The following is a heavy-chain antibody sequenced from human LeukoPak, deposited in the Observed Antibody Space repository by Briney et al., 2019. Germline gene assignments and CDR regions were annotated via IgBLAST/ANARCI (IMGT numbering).Heavy chain of an antibody. J-gene: IGHJ4*02. V-gene: IGHV4-34*01. CDR1: GGSFSGYY. CDR2: INHSGST. D-gene: IGHD4-23*01. CDR3: ARRGGGNRDPFDY. Sequence: SETLSLTCAVYGGSFSGYYWSWIRQPPGKGLEWIGEINHSGSTNYNPSLKSRVTISVDTSKNQFSLKLSSVTAADTAVYYCARRGGGNRDPFDYWGQGTLVTVSS.